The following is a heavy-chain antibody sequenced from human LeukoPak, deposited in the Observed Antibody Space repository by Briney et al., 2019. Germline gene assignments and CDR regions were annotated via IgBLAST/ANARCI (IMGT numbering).Heavy chain of an antibody. D-gene: IGHD5-24*01. CDR3: ARDRGRDGYNYRLDY. J-gene: IGHJ4*02. Sequence: SETLSLTCTVSGGSISSYHWSWIRQPPGKGLEWIGYIYYSGSTNYNPSLKSRVTISVDTSKNQFSLKLSSVTAADTAVYYCARDRGRDGYNYRLDYWGQGTLVTVSS. CDR1: GGSISSYH. CDR2: IYYSGST. V-gene: IGHV4-59*01.